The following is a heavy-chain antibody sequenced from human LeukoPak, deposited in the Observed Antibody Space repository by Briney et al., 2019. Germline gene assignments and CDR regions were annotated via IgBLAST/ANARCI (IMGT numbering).Heavy chain of an antibody. Sequence: GGSLRLSCAASGYTFSSYGMHWVRQASGKGLERVAVISYDGSNKYYADSVKGRFTISRDNSKNTLYLQMNSLRAEDTAVYYCAKALFGESIDYWGQGTLVTVSS. J-gene: IGHJ4*02. CDR3: AKALFGESIDY. CDR2: ISYDGSNK. D-gene: IGHD3-10*01. CDR1: GYTFSSYG. V-gene: IGHV3-30*18.